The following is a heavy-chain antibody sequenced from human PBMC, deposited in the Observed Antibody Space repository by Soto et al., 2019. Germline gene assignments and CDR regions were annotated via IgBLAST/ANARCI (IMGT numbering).Heavy chain of an antibody. CDR1: GGSFSGYY. CDR3: ARAVGGYDFWSASYYYYYYMDV. D-gene: IGHD3-3*01. J-gene: IGHJ6*03. Sequence: QVQLQQWGAGLLKPSETLSLTCAVYGGSFSGYYWSWIRQPPGRGLEWIGEINHSGSTNYNPSLKSRVTMSVDTSKNQLSLQLSSVTAADTAVYFCARAVGGYDFWSASYYYYYYMDVWGKGTTVTVSS. CDR2: INHSGST. V-gene: IGHV4-34*01.